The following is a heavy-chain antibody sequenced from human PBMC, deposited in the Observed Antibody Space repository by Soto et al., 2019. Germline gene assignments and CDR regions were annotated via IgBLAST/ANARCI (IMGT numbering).Heavy chain of an antibody. CDR3: ASHIAVAGNDY. Sequence: EVQLVESGGGLVQPGGSLRLSCAASGFTFSSYSMNWVRQAPGKGLEWVSYISSSSSTIYYADSVKGRFTISRDNAKNSLYLQMNSLRAEDTAVYYCASHIAVAGNDYWGQGTLVTVSS. V-gene: IGHV3-48*01. J-gene: IGHJ4*02. CDR2: ISSSSSTI. CDR1: GFTFSSYS. D-gene: IGHD6-19*01.